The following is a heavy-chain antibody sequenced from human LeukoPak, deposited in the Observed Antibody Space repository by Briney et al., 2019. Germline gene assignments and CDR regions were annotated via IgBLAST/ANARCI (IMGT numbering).Heavy chain of an antibody. CDR2: IYYSGST. CDR1: GGSISSGGYY. CDR3: ARDRKGRNDAFDI. Sequence: SQTLSLTCTVSGGSISSGGYYWSWIRQDPGKGLESIGYIYYSGSTYYNPSLKSRVTISVDTSKNQFSLKLSSVTAADTAVYYCARDRKGRNDAFDIWGQGTMVTVSS. J-gene: IGHJ3*02. V-gene: IGHV4-31*03.